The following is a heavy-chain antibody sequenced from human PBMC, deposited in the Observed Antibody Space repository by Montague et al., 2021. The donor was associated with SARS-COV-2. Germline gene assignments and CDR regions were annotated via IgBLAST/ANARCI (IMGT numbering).Heavy chain of an antibody. J-gene: IGHJ5*02. Sequence: SETLSLTCAVSGASLASGYWWSWVRQSPGKGLEWIAEIHHTGGSNYNPSLVSRVTIFLDHSKNHLTLTLSSVTAADTAMYYCASHPVWQQLCTWGQGTPVTVSA. CDR3: ASHPVWQQLCT. V-gene: IGHV4-4*02. D-gene: IGHD1-1*01. CDR1: GASLASGYW. CDR2: IHHTGGS.